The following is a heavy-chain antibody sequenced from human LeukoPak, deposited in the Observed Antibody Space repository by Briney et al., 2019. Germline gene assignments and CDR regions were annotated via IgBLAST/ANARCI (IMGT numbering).Heavy chain of an antibody. CDR3: ARVGSSSWSDAFDI. CDR1: GGSISSYY. J-gene: IGHJ3*02. D-gene: IGHD6-13*01. V-gene: IGHV4-59*01. CDR2: IYYSGST. Sequence: PSETLSLTCAVSGGSISSYYWSWIRQPPGKGLEWIGYIYYSGSTNYNPSLKSRVTISVDTSKNQFSLKLSSVTAADTAVYYCARVGSSSWSDAFDIWGQGTMVTVSS.